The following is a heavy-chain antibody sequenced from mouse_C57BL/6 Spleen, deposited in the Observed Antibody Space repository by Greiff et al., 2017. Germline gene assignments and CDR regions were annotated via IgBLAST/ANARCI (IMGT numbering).Heavy chain of an antibody. V-gene: IGHV5-4*01. J-gene: IGHJ4*01. Sequence: EVQGVESGGGLVKPGGSLKLSCAASGFTFSSYAMSWVRQTPEKRLEWVATISDGGSYTYYPDNVKGRFTISRDNAKNNLYLQMSHLKSEDTAMYYCARDRGYYSNFMDYWGQGTSVTVSS. CDR2: ISDGGSYT. D-gene: IGHD2-5*01. CDR3: ARDRGYYSNFMDY. CDR1: GFTFSSYA.